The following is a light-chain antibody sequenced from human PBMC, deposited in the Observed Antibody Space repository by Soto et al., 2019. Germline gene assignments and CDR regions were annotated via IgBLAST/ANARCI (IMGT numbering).Light chain of an antibody. V-gene: IGKV1-5*03. CDR1: QSINSW. CDR2: KVS. J-gene: IGKJ1*01. Sequence: DIQMTQSPSTLSASVGDRVTITCRARQSINSWLAWYQQKPGKAPKLLIYKVSTLDSGDPSRFSGSASGTEFTLTISSLQPDEFHTYYCQQYSGIWTFGQGTKVDIK. CDR3: QQYSGIWT.